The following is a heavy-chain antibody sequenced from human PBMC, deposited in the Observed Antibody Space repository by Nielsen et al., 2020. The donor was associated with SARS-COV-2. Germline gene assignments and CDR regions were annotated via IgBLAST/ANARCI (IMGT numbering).Heavy chain of an antibody. Sequence: GESLKISCAASGFTCSSYWMSWVRQAPGKGLEWVANIKQDGSEKYYVDSVKGRFTISRDNAKSSLYLQMNSLRAEDTAVYYCARVHDYGPWGDSWGQGTLVTVSS. CDR1: GFTCSSYW. CDR3: ARVHDYGPWGDS. CDR2: IKQDGSEK. J-gene: IGHJ4*02. D-gene: IGHD4-17*01. V-gene: IGHV3-7*04.